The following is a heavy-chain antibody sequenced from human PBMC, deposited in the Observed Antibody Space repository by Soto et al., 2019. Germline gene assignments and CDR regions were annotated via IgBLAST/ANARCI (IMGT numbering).Heavy chain of an antibody. J-gene: IGHJ5*02. V-gene: IGHV1-18*01. CDR1: GDTFTNFG. D-gene: IGHD3-10*01. Sequence: ASVKISCKTSGDTFTNFGLSWVRQAPGQGLEWMGWIATYNSNKNYAQKFQGRLTLTTDTSTSTGYMELKSLEYDDTAVYYCARVLRGVVNWFDPWGEGTLVTVSS. CDR2: IATYNSNK. CDR3: ARVLRGVVNWFDP.